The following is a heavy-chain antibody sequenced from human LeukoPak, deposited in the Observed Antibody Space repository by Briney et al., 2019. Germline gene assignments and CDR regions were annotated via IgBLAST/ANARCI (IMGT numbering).Heavy chain of an antibody. D-gene: IGHD5-12*01. CDR1: GFTFSSYS. Sequence: GGSLRLSCAASGFTFSSYSMNWVRQAPGKGLEWVASIIPDGSAKYYVDSVKGRFTISRDNAKNSLYLQVNSLRIEDTAVYYCVDVDTSAWGQGTLVTVSS. CDR3: VDVDTSA. J-gene: IGHJ5*02. CDR2: IIPDGSAK. V-gene: IGHV3-7*01.